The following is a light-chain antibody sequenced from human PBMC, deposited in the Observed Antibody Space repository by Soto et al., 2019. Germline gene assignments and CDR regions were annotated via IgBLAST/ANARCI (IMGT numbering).Light chain of an antibody. CDR2: AAS. V-gene: IGKV1-39*01. Sequence: DIPMTQSPSSLSASVGDRVTIACRAGQSISTYLNWYQQKPGKAPKLLIFAASSLKSGVPSRFSGSGSGTDFTLTINSLQLEDFATYYCQQSNSDPTFGGGNKVEIK. CDR3: QQSNSDPT. J-gene: IGKJ4*01. CDR1: QSISTY.